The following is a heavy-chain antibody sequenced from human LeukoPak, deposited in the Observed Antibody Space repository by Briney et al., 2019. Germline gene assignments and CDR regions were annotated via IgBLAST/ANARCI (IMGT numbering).Heavy chain of an antibody. V-gene: IGHV3-33*06. CDR2: IWYDGSNK. CDR1: GFTFSSYG. J-gene: IGHJ4*02. CDR3: AKDGRDGYNGFDY. D-gene: IGHD5-24*01. Sequence: PGRSLRLSCTASGFTFSSYGMHWVRQAPGKGLEWVAVIWYDGSNKYYADSVKGRFTISRDNSKNTLYLQMNSLRAEDTAVYYCAKDGRDGYNGFDYWGQGTLVTVSS.